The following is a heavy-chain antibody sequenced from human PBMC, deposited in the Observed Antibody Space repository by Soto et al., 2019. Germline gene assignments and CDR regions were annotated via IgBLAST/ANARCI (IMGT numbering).Heavy chain of an antibody. D-gene: IGHD6-19*01. V-gene: IGHV1-18*01. Sequence: QVQLVQSGAEVKKPGASVKVSCKASGYTFIRYDINWVRQAPGQGLEWMGWIGAEKGNTNYAQKFQGRVTMTTDTSTSTVYMELRSLRSDDTAVYYCARDSRQFSNEYDYWGQGTRVTVSS. CDR2: IGAEKGNT. CDR1: GYTFIRYD. J-gene: IGHJ4*02. CDR3: ARDSRQFSNEYDY.